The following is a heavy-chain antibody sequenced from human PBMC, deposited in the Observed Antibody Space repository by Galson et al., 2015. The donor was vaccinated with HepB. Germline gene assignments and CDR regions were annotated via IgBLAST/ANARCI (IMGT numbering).Heavy chain of an antibody. CDR2: ISYDGSTK. V-gene: IGHV3-30*18. D-gene: IGHD7-27*01. J-gene: IGHJ4*02. Sequence: SLRLSCAASGFTFSSYGMHWVRQAPGKGLEWVAVISYDGSTKYYADSVKGRFTISRDNSKNTLYLQMNSLRTEDTAVYYCAKDPHLGTYYWGQGTLVTVSS. CDR3: AKDPHLGTYY. CDR1: GFTFSSYG.